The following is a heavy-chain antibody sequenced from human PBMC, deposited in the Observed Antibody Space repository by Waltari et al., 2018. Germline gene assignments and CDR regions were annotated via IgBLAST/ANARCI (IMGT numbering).Heavy chain of an antibody. Sequence: QVQLVQSGAEVKKPGASVTVSCKASGYTFTDYYMHWVRQAPGQGLEWMGRNNPNSGGTNYAQKFQGRVTMTRDTSISTAYMELSRQRSDDTAVYYWARDRGGVYSYGLDYWGQGTLVTVSS. V-gene: IGHV1-2*06. CDR1: GYTFTDYY. CDR2: NNPNSGGT. D-gene: IGHD5-18*01. CDR3: ARDRGGVYSYGLDY. J-gene: IGHJ4*02.